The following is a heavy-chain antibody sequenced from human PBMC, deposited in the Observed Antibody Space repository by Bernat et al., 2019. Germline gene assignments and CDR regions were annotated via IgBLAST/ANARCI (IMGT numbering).Heavy chain of an antibody. Sequence: QVQLQQWGAGLLKPSETLSLTCAVYGGSFSGYYWSWVRQPPGRGLEWIGEINHSGSINYNPSLKSRVTMSVDTSKNQFSLKLSSVTAADTAVYYCARGRQVQQQWGYCFDSWGQGTLVIVSS. CDR2: INHSGSI. CDR1: GGSFSGYY. J-gene: IGHJ4*02. CDR3: ARGRQVQQQWGYCFDS. D-gene: IGHD6-19*01. V-gene: IGHV4-34*01.